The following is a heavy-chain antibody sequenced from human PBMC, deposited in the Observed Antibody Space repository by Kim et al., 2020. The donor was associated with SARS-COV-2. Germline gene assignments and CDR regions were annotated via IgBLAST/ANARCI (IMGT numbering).Heavy chain of an antibody. CDR3: ARSYCSGGSCYPDY. V-gene: IGHV7-4-1*02. D-gene: IGHD2-15*01. CDR2: INTNTGNP. Sequence: ASVKVSCKASGYTFNSYAMNWVRQAPGQGLEWMGWINTNTGNPTYAQGFTGRFVFSLDTSVSTAYLQISSLKAEDTAVYYCARSYCSGGSCYPDYWGQGTLVTVSS. CDR1: GYTFNSYA. J-gene: IGHJ4*02.